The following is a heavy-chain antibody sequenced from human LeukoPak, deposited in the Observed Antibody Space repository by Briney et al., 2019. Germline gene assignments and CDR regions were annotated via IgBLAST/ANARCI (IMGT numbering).Heavy chain of an antibody. CDR2: FDPEDGET. D-gene: IGHD3-22*01. V-gene: IGHV1-24*01. J-gene: IGHJ4*02. Sequence: ASVKVSCKVSGYTLTELSMHWVRQAPGKGLEWMGGFDPEDGETIYAQKFRGRVTMTEDTSTDTAYMELSSLRPEDTAVYYCATETSEKSYYYDSSGYYYLDYWGQGTLVTVSS. CDR1: GYTLTELS. CDR3: ATETSEKSYYYDSSGYYYLDY.